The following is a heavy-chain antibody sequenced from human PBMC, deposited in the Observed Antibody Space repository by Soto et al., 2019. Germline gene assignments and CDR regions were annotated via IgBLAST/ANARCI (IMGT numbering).Heavy chain of an antibody. V-gene: IGHV3-21*01. CDR3: AKDRGRGSPVSGGLDV. Sequence: EVQLVESGGGLVKPGGSLRLSCAASGFTFSHYSMNWVRQAPGKGLEWVAFVSSTSSYIYYAGSVKGRFTISRDNATNSLFLQMNTLRAEETAVYYCAKDRGRGSPVSGGLDVWGQGTTVTVSS. CDR1: GFTFSHYS. CDR2: VSSTSSYI. D-gene: IGHD3-10*01. J-gene: IGHJ6*02.